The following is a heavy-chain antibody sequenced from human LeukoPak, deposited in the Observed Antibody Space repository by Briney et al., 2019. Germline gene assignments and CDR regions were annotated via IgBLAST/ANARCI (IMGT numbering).Heavy chain of an antibody. V-gene: IGHV4-34*01. CDR3: ARGYDCSSSSCYTLFDL. CDR2: INDSGST. Sequence: PSETLSLTCAVYAGSLSGYYWSWVRQPSGKGLEWDGEINDSGSTNYNPSLKSRFTISVDTSKNQFSLKLSFVTAADTAVYYCARGYDCSSSSCYTLFDLWGQGTLVTVSS. J-gene: IGHJ4*02. CDR1: AGSLSGYY. D-gene: IGHD2-2*02.